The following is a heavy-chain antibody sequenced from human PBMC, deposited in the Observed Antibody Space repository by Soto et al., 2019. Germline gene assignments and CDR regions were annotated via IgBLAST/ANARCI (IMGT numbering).Heavy chain of an antibody. CDR1: GFTLSSHT. V-gene: IGHV3-21*01. D-gene: IGHD2-2*01. J-gene: IGHJ6*02. Sequence: GGSLRLSCAASGFTLSSHTMNWVRQAPGKGLEWVSSISSDSSYKYYTDSVRGRFTVSRDNAKNSLYLQMDSLRAEDTAVYYCARGYCTRSSCYIGGFYYYGMDVWGQGATVTVSS. CDR2: ISSDSSYK. CDR3: ARGYCTRSSCYIGGFYYYGMDV.